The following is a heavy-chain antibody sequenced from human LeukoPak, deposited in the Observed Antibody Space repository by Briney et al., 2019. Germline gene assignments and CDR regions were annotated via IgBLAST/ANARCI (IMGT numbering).Heavy chain of an antibody. V-gene: IGHV4-39*07. J-gene: IGHJ6*03. CDR1: GGSLSGYY. D-gene: IGHD6-13*01. Sequence: SETLSLTCAVSGGSLSGYYWTWIRQPPGKGLEWIGSIYYSGSTYYNPSLKSRVTISVDTSKNQFSLKLSSVTAADTAVYYCARHVAAAGVRHYYYYMDVWGKGTTVTVSS. CDR3: ARHVAAAGVRHYYYYMDV. CDR2: IYYSGST.